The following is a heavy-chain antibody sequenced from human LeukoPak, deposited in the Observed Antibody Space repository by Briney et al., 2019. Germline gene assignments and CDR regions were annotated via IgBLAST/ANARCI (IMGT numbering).Heavy chain of an antibody. J-gene: IGHJ4*02. CDR1: EFTFSSYA. CDR2: ISASGGST. V-gene: IGHV3-23*01. D-gene: IGHD6-13*01. Sequence: GGSLRLSCAAAEFTFSSYAMSWVRQATGKGLEWVSAISASGGSTFYADSVKGRFTISRDISKNTLNLHLNSLRVEDTAVYYCAKDGMSMDSSWFDYWGQGTLVTVSS. CDR3: AKDGMSMDSSWFDY.